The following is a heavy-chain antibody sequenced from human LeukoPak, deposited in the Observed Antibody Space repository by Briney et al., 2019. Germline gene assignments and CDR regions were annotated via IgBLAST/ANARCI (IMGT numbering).Heavy chain of an antibody. J-gene: IGHJ4*02. V-gene: IGHV1-2*02. CDR2: INPNSGGT. CDR1: GYTFTGYY. CDR3: ARALLRITMISPLGY. Sequence: ASVKVSCKASGYTFTGYYMHWVRRDPGQGLEWPGWINPNSGGTNYAQKFQGRVTMTRDTSISTAYMELSRLRSDDTAVYYCARALLRITMISPLGYWGQGTLVTVSS. D-gene: IGHD3-22*01.